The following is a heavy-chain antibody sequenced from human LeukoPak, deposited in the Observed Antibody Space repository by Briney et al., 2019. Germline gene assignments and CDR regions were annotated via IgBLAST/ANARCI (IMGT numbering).Heavy chain of an antibody. V-gene: IGHV3-23*01. D-gene: IGHD4-17*01. J-gene: IGHJ4*02. Sequence: GGSLRLSCAASGFTFSSYAMSRVRQAPGKGLEWVSAISGSGGSTYYADSVKGRFTISRDNSKNTLYLQMNSLRAEDTAVYYCAKDHDYGDYYFDYWGQGTLVTVSS. CDR1: GFTFSSYA. CDR2: ISGSGGST. CDR3: AKDHDYGDYYFDY.